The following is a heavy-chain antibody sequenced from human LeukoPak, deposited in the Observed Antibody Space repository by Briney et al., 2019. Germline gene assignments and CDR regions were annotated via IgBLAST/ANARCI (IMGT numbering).Heavy chain of an antibody. Sequence: SSETLSLTCAVYGGSFSGYYWSWIRQPPGKGLEWIGEINHSGSTNYNPSLKSRVTISVDTSKNQFSLKLSSVTAADTAVYYCATEMVYANGYDYWGQGTLVTVSS. V-gene: IGHV4-34*01. D-gene: IGHD2-8*01. J-gene: IGHJ4*02. CDR1: GGSFSGYY. CDR3: ATEMVYANGYDY. CDR2: INHSGST.